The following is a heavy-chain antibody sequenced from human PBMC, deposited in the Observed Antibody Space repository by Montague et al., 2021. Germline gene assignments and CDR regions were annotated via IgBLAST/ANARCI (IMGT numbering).Heavy chain of an antibody. D-gene: IGHD2-15*01. CDR2: ITLDGSST. CDR3: ARNLSSAATGAFDI. Sequence: SLRLSCAASGFSFSSYWMHWVRQAPGKGLLWVSRITLDGSSTTFADSVKGRFTTSRDNAKDTLYLQMNSLRVEDTAVYYCARNLSSAATGAFDIWGQGTMVTVSS. V-gene: IGHV3-74*01. J-gene: IGHJ3*02. CDR1: GFSFSSYW.